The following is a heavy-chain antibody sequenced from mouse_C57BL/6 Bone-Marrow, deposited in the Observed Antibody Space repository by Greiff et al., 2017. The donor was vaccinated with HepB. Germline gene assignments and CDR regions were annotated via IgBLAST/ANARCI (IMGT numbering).Heavy chain of an antibody. CDR1: GYTFTSYW. Sequence: QVQLQQPGAELVKPGASVKMSCKASGYTFTSYWITWVKQRPGQGLEWIGDIYPGSGSTNYNEKFKSKATLTVDTSSSTAYMQLSSLTSEDSAVYYCARYSYGSSLWYFDVWGTGTTVTVSS. J-gene: IGHJ1*03. V-gene: IGHV1-55*01. CDR2: IYPGSGST. CDR3: ARYSYGSSLWYFDV. D-gene: IGHD1-1*01.